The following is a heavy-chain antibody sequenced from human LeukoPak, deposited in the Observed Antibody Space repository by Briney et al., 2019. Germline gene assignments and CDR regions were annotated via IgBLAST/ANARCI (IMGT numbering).Heavy chain of an antibody. V-gene: IGHV4-39*07. CDR1: GDSISSSSYY. CDR2: IYHSGST. Sequence: KPSETLSLTCTVSGDSISSSSYYWGWIRQPPGKGLEWIGGIYHSGSTYYNPSLKSRVTISVDTSKNQFSLKLSSVTAADTAVYYCAREGPWGWFVFDYWGQGTLVTVS. CDR3: AREGPWGWFVFDY. D-gene: IGHD3-10*01. J-gene: IGHJ4*02.